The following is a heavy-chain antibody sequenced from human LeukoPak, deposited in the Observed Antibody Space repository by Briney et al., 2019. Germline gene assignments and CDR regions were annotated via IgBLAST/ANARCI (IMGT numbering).Heavy chain of an antibody. V-gene: IGHV3-74*03. J-gene: IGHJ5*02. D-gene: IGHD3-10*01. CDR3: ARDSYGSGTNWFDP. CDR2: IKGDGTIT. CDR1: GFTFSTYW. Sequence: GGSLRLSCAASGFTFSTYWMHWVRQAPGKGLVWVSRIKGDGTITTYADSVRGRFTISRDNSKNTLYLQMNSLRAEDTAVYYCARDSYGSGTNWFDPWGQGTLVTVSS.